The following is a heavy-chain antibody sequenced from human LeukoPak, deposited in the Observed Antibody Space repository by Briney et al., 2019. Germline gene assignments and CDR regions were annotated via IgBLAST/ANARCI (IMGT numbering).Heavy chain of an antibody. D-gene: IGHD4-17*01. CDR2: ISGSGNTI. CDR3: ARDNTVANDY. CDR1: GFAFSMYN. Sequence: GGSLRLSCAASGFAFSMYNMNWVRQAPGKGLEWLSYISGSGNTIYYADSMRGRFTISRDNAKNSLYLQMNSLRDEDTAVYYCARDNTVANDYWGQGTLVTVSS. J-gene: IGHJ4*02. V-gene: IGHV3-48*02.